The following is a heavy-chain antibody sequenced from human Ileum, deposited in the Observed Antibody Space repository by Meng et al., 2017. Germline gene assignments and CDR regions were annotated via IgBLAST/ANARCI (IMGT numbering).Heavy chain of an antibody. CDR1: GGAFDWYY. J-gene: IGHJ1*01. D-gene: IGHD2-2*02. V-gene: IGHV4-34*01. CDR3: VRGLLVPNAIRTEYFPL. Sequence: QAQLQQWGAAVLKPSETLSHICADYGGAFDWYYWTWIRQPPGKGLEWIGEINQSGSTNFNPSLKSRVTMSVDTSKKQFSLNLTSVTAADTAMYYCVRGLLVPNAIRTEYFPLWGQGTLVTVSS. CDR2: INQSGST.